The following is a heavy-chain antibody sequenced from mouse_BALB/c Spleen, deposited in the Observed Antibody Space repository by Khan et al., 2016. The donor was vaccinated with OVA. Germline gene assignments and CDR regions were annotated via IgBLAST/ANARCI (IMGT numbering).Heavy chain of an antibody. CDR2: ISSGGSYT. CDR3: EGLFREPAWFAY. J-gene: IGHJ3*01. Sequence: EVELVESGGGLVKPGGSLKLSCAASGFTFSSYAMSWVRQSPEKRLEWVAEISSGGSYTYYPDTVTGRFTISRDNAKNTLYLEMSSLKSEDKAMYSSEGLFREPAWFAYWGQGTLVTVSA. V-gene: IGHV5-9-4*01. D-gene: IGHD6-1*01. CDR1: GFTFSSYA.